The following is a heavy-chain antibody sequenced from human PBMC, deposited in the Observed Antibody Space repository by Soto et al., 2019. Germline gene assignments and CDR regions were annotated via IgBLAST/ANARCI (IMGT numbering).Heavy chain of an antibody. CDR3: ARPVVVAATHDYYGMDV. J-gene: IGHJ6*02. Sequence: QVQLVQSGAEVKKPGSSVKVSCKASGGTFSSYAISWVRQAPGQGLEWMGGIIPIFGTANYAQKFQGRVTITADESTSTAYMELSSLRSEDTAVYYCARPVVVAATHDYYGMDVWGQGTTVTVSS. CDR2: IIPIFGTA. CDR1: GGTFSSYA. V-gene: IGHV1-69*01. D-gene: IGHD2-15*01.